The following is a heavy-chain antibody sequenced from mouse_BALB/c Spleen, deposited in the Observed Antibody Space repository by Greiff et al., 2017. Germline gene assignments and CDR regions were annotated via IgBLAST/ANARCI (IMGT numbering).Heavy chain of an antibody. J-gene: IGHJ4*01. CDR3: TRSELGDHYYAMDY. Sequence: QVHVKQSGAELVKPGASVKLSCKASGYTFTSYYMYWVKQRPGQGLEWIGEINPSNGGTNFNEKFKSKATLTVDKSSSTAYMQLSSLTSEDSAVYYCTRSELGDHYYAMDYWGQGTSVTVSS. V-gene: IGHV1S81*02. CDR2: INPSNGGT. CDR1: GYTFTSYY. D-gene: IGHD4-1*01.